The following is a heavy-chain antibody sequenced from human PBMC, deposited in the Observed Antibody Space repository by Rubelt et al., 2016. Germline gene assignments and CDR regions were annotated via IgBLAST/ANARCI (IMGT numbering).Heavy chain of an antibody. CDR1: GFTVSDSY. Sequence: GSGGGLVQPGGSLRLSCAVSGFTVSDSYMTWVRQAPGKGLEWVSVIYSGGSTYYADSVKGRFTTSRDKSKNTLDLQMNSLTSEDTAVYYCAREAAGQDFDYWGQGTLVTVSS. CDR3: AREAAGQDFDY. J-gene: IGHJ4*02. V-gene: IGHV3-66*02. CDR2: IYSGGST. D-gene: IGHD6-13*01.